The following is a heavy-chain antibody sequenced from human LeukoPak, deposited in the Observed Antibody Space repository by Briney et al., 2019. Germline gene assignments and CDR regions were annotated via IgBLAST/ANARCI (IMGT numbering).Heavy chain of an antibody. D-gene: IGHD3-9*01. CDR2: IIPIFGTA. V-gene: IGHV1-69*13. Sequence: ASVKVSCKASGGTFSSYAISWVRQAPGQGLEWMGEIIPIFGTANYAQKFQGRVTITADESTSTAYMELSSLRAEDTAVYYCARGRLRYFHWLSLYYFDYWGQRTLVTVSS. J-gene: IGHJ4*01. CDR1: GGTFSSYA. CDR3: ARGRLRYFHWLSLYYFDY.